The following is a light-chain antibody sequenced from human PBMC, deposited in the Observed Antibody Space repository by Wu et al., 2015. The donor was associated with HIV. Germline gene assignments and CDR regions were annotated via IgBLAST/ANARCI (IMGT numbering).Light chain of an antibody. CDR1: QSTSSY. Sequence: DIQMTQSPSSLSASVGDRVTISCRASQSTSSYLNWYQQKPGKAPKILIYAASNLQSGVPSRFSGSGSGTDFTLTISSLQPEDFAAYYCQQTYSTPKTFGQGTKVEIK. CDR2: AAS. CDR3: QQTYSTPKT. J-gene: IGKJ1*01. V-gene: IGKV1-39*01.